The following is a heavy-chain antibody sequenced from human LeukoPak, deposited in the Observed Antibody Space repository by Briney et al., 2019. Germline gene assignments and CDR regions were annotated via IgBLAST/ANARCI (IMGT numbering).Heavy chain of an antibody. V-gene: IGHV3-23*01. CDR1: GFTFSSYA. Sequence: GGSLRLSCAASGFTFSSYAMSWVRQAPGKGLEWVSSISGSTGSTYYADSVKGRLTISRDNSRNTMYLQTNSLRAEDTAVYYCAKDRDSGYDYDAFDIWGQGTMVTVSS. CDR2: ISGSTGST. D-gene: IGHD5-12*01. J-gene: IGHJ3*02. CDR3: AKDRDSGYDYDAFDI.